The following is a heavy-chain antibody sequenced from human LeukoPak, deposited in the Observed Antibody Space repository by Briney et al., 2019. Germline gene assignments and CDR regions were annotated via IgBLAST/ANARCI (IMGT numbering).Heavy chain of an antibody. D-gene: IGHD6-19*01. CDR1: GRSNGNYY. J-gene: IGHJ4*02. CDR3: ARKGVAGTREYYFDY. V-gene: IGHV4-59*12. CDR2: IYYTGST. Sequence: PSETLSLTCTVSGRSNGNYYWSWIRQPPGKGLEWIGYIYYTGSTNYNPSLNSRVTMSVDTSKNQFSLKLSSVTAADTAVYYCARKGVAGTREYYFDYWGQGTLVTVSS.